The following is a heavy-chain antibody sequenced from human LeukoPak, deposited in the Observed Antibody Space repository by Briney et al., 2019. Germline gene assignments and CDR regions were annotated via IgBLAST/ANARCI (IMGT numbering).Heavy chain of an antibody. Sequence: TGGSLRLSCAASGFIFSNYGMSWVRQAPGKGLEWVSGISGSGGSTYYADSVKGRFTISRDNSKNTLYLQMSSLRAEDTAEYHCAKGRGDGYNWRFDYWGQGTLVTVSS. D-gene: IGHD5-24*01. J-gene: IGHJ4*02. CDR2: ISGSGGST. CDR3: AKGRGDGYNWRFDY. CDR1: GFIFSNYG. V-gene: IGHV3-23*01.